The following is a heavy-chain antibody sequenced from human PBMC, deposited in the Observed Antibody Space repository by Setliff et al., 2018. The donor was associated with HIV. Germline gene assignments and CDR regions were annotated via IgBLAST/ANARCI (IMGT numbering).Heavy chain of an antibody. Sequence: PSETLSLTCTVSDGSISSFYWSCIRQPPGKGLEWIGYIYYSGIANYSPSLKSRVTLLVDTSKNQFSLRLSSATAADTAVYFCARGDYDSGGYYFDKWGQGALVTVSS. CDR2: IYYSGIA. D-gene: IGHD3-22*01. J-gene: IGHJ4*02. CDR3: ARGDYDSGGYYFDK. CDR1: DGSISSFY. V-gene: IGHV4-59*13.